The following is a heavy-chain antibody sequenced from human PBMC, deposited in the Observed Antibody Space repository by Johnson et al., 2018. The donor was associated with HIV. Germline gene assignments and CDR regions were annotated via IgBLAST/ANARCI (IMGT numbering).Heavy chain of an antibody. D-gene: IGHD6-13*01. CDR3: ARDRGGIAEQSGAFDI. J-gene: IGHJ3*02. CDR1: GFTFSSYG. Sequence: QMLLVESGGGVVQPGRSLRLSCAASGFTFSSYGMHWVRQAPGKGLEWVAVISYDGSNKYYADSVKGRFTISRDNSKNTLYLQMNSLRAEDTAVYYCARDRGGIAEQSGAFDIWGQGTMVTVSS. V-gene: IGHV3-30*03. CDR2: ISYDGSNK.